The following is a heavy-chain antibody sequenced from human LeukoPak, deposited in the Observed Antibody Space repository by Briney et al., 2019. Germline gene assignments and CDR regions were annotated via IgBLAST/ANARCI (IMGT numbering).Heavy chain of an antibody. CDR3: ARLARDYYGSGSYYRAHYYYYMDV. J-gene: IGHJ6*03. CDR2: INHSGST. Sequence: PSETLSLTCAVYGGSFSGYYWSWIRQPPGKGLEWIGEINHSGSTNYNPSLKSRVTISVDTSKNQFSLKLSSVTAADTAVYYCARLARDYYGSGSYYRAHYYYYMDVWGKGTTVTISS. V-gene: IGHV4-34*01. CDR1: GGSFSGYY. D-gene: IGHD3-10*01.